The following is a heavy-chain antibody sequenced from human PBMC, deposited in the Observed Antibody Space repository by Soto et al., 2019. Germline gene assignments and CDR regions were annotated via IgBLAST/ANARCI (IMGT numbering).Heavy chain of an antibody. Sequence: QVQLQESGPGLVKPSQTLSLTCTVSGGSISSGGYYWSWIRQHPGKGLEWIGYIYYSGSTYYNPSLKSRFTISVDTSKNQFSRKLSSVTAADTAVYYCARDLEVATIEGSYYYYGMDVWGQGTTVTVSS. CDR1: GGSISSGGYY. D-gene: IGHD5-12*01. CDR2: IYYSGST. V-gene: IGHV4-31*03. J-gene: IGHJ6*02. CDR3: ARDLEVATIEGSYYYYGMDV.